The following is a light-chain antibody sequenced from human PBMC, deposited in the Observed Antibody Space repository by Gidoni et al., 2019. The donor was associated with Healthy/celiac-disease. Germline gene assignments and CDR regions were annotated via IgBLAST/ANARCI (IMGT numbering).Light chain of an antibody. CDR3: QQSYSTPPT. Sequence: DIQMTQSPSSLSASVGDRVTITCRASQSIRSYLNWYQQKPGKAPKLLIYAASSLQSGCPSRFSGSGSGTEFTLTISSLQPEDFATYYCQQSYSTPPTFGGGTKVEIK. CDR1: QSIRSY. CDR2: AAS. J-gene: IGKJ4*01. V-gene: IGKV1-39*01.